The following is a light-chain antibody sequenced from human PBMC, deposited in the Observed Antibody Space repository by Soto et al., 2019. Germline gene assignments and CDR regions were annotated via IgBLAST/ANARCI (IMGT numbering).Light chain of an antibody. CDR3: MQALQIVT. Sequence: DIVVTQSPLSLPVTPGEPASISCRSSQSLLHSNGYNYLDWYLQKPGQSPQLLIYLGSNRASGVPDRFSGSGSGTDFTLKISRVEAEDVGVYYCMQALQIVTFGQGTRLEIK. J-gene: IGKJ5*01. CDR1: QSLLHSNGYNY. V-gene: IGKV2-28*01. CDR2: LGS.